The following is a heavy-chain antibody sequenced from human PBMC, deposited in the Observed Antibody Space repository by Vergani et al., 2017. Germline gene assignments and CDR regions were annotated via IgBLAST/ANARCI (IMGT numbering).Heavy chain of an antibody. Sequence: QVQLQESGPGLVKPSETLSLTCTVSGDSVISTDYHWGWIRQPPGKGLEWIGSMDYSGITSYNPSLESRISISFATPKNQFSLRLTSVTAADAAVYYCASKRGACRAAYCHSYDFWGPGTLVGVSS. D-gene: IGHD2-15*01. CDR3: ASKRGACRAAYCHSYDF. CDR1: GDSVISTDYH. CDR2: MDYSGIT. J-gene: IGHJ4*02. V-gene: IGHV4-39*01.